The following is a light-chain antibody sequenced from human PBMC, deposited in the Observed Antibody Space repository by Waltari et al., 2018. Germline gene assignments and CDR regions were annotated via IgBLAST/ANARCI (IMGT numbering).Light chain of an antibody. CDR2: RNT. V-gene: IGLV3-9*01. CDR1: NIGHKN. J-gene: IGLJ3*02. CDR3: QVWDSNIWV. Sequence: SYELTQPLSVSVALGQTARISCAGNNIGHKNGHRYQQKPGQAPVLVIYRNTNWPSEIPERISASTSGNTATLTISRAQAGDEGGYYCQVWDSNIWVFGGGTKLTVL.